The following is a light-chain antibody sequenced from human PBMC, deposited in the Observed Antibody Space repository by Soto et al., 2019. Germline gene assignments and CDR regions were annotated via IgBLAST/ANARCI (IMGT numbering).Light chain of an antibody. J-gene: IGKJ1*01. CDR1: QSVSSSY. CDR2: GAS. Sequence: EIVLTQSPGTLSLSPGERVTLSCRASQSVSSSYLAWYQQKPGQAPRLLIYGASSRATGIPDRFSGSGSGTGFTLTISRLEPEDFAVYYCQQYGSSPPTFGQGTKVESK. CDR3: QQYGSSPPT. V-gene: IGKV3-20*01.